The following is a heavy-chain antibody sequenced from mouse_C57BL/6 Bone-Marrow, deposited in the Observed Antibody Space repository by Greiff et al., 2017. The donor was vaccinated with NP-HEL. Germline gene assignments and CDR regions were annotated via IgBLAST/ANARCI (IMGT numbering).Heavy chain of an antibody. CDR1: GYTFTSYG. CDR2: IYPRSGNT. J-gene: IGHJ3*01. Sequence: VQLQQSGAELARPGASVKLSCKASGYTFTSYGISWVKQRTGQGLEWIGEIYPRSGNTSYNEKFKGKATLTADKSSSTAYMELRSLTSEDSAGYFCARKAAWFAYWGQGTLVTVSA. V-gene: IGHV1-81*01. CDR3: ARKAAWFAY.